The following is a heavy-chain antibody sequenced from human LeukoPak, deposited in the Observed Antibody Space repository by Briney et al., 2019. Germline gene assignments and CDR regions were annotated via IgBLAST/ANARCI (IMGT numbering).Heavy chain of an antibody. CDR1: GGTISSYY. D-gene: IGHD2-2*01. J-gene: IGHJ4*02. CDR2: IYYSGST. Sequence: ETLSLTCTVSGGTISSYYWSWIRQPPGKGLEWIGYIYYSGSTSFNPSLKSRVTISVDTSKNQFSLKLSSVTAADTAVYYCARGGLEYQLLSYFDYWGQGTLVTVSS. V-gene: IGHV4-59*01. CDR3: ARGGLEYQLLSYFDY.